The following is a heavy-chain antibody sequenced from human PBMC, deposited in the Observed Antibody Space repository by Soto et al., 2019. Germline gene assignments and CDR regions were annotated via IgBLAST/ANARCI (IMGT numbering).Heavy chain of an antibody. D-gene: IGHD1-1*01. J-gene: IGHJ6*02. CDR1: GYTFTAYA. V-gene: IGHV1-3*01. CDR3: VRGGIVGPAYYYYGMDV. CDR2: INAGNGDT. Sequence: ASVKVSCKASGYTFTAYALHWVRQAPGHRLEWMGWINAGNGDTKYSHKFQDRVTIYRDTSASTVYMEMSSLRSEDTTVYYCVRGGIVGPAYYYYGMDVWGQGTTVTVSS.